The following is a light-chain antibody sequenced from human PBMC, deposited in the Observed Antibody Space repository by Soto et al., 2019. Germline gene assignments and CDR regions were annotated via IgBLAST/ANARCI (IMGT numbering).Light chain of an antibody. V-gene: IGKV1-9*01. CDR2: ASS. CDR1: QGIGTY. Sequence: IQLTQSPSSLSASVGDRVTVTCRASQGIGTYLVWYQQKSGKAPTVLIYASSTLQTGVPSRFSGSGSGTDFTLTITSLEPEDFAVYFCHQRYNWPRVTFGQGIRLEIK. J-gene: IGKJ5*01. CDR3: HQRYNWPRVT.